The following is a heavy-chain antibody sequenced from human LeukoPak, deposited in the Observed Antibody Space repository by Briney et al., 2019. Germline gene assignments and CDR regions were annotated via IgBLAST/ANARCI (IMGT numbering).Heavy chain of an antibody. CDR3: ASGKGDYCDY. Sequence: SETLSLTCAVYGGSFSGNYWSWIRQPPGKGLEWIGEINHSGSTNYNPSLKSRVTISVDTSKNQFSLKLSSVTAADTAVYYCASGKGDYCDYWGQGTLVTVSS. CDR1: GGSFSGNY. V-gene: IGHV4-34*01. J-gene: IGHJ4*02. CDR2: INHSGST. D-gene: IGHD2-21*01.